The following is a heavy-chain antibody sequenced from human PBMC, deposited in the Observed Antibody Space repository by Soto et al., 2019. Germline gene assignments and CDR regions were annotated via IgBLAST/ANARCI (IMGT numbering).Heavy chain of an antibody. CDR1: GFTFSDYY. V-gene: IGHV3-11*06. J-gene: IGHJ3*02. D-gene: IGHD6-13*01. CDR3: ARDGQQLPLEAFDI. Sequence: PGGSLRLSCAASGFTFSDYYMSWIRQAPGKGLEWVSYISSSNSYTNYADSVKGRFTISRDNAKNSLYLHMNSLRAEDTAVYYCARDGQQLPLEAFDIWGQGTMVTVSS. CDR2: ISSSNSYT.